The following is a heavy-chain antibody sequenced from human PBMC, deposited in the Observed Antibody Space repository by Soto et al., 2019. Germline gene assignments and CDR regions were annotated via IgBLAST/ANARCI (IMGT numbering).Heavy chain of an antibody. D-gene: IGHD3-22*01. J-gene: IGHJ4*02. CDR2: IYYSGST. Sequence: SETLSLTCTVSGGSISSGDYYWSWIRQPPGEGLEWIGYIYYSGSTYYNPSLKSRVTISVDTSKNQFSLKLRSVTAADTAVYYCARADYYDSSGNDYWGQGTLVTASS. CDR3: ARADYYDSSGNDY. V-gene: IGHV4-30-4*01. CDR1: GGSISSGDYY.